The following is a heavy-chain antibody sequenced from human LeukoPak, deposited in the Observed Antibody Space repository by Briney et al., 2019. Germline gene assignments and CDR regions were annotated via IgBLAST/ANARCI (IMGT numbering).Heavy chain of an antibody. Sequence: PSETLSLTCTVSGGSISPHYWNWIRQPPGRGLEWIGYVHHSGSANYNPSLKSRVTTSLDTSKNQFSLKLTSVTAADTAVYFCARDREMTTGWYYATDVLGAGTTVTVSS. D-gene: IGHD5-24*01. V-gene: IGHV4-59*11. CDR1: GGSISPHY. CDR3: ARDREMTTGWYYATDV. CDR2: VHHSGSA. J-gene: IGHJ6*04.